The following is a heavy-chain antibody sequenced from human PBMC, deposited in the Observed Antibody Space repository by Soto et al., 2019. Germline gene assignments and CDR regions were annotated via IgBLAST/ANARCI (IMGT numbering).Heavy chain of an antibody. D-gene: IGHD3-22*01. V-gene: IGHV1-18*01. Sequence: ASVKGSCKASGYTFTSYGISWVRQAPGQGLEWMGWISAYNGNTNYAQKLQGRVTMTTDTSTSTAYMELRSLRSDDTAVYYCARDGSVGYYYDSSGYRGFGYWGQGTLVTVSS. J-gene: IGHJ4*02. CDR2: ISAYNGNT. CDR1: GYTFTSYG. CDR3: ARDGSVGYYYDSSGYRGFGY.